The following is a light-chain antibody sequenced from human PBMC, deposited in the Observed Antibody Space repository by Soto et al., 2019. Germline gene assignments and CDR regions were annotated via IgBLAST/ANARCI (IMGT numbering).Light chain of an antibody. Sequence: EIVLTQSPGTLSLSPGERATLSCRASQSVSSSYLAWYQQKPGQAPRLLIYGASSRASGVPDMFSGSGSGKDFTLTFSRLEPEDFAVYYCQQYGSSAWTFGQGTKVEI. J-gene: IGKJ1*01. CDR1: QSVSSSY. CDR2: GAS. CDR3: QQYGSSAWT. V-gene: IGKV3-20*01.